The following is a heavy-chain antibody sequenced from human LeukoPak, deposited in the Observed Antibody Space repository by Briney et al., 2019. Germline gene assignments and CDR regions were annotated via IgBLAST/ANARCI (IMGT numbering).Heavy chain of an antibody. V-gene: IGHV1-18*01. CDR1: GYTFTSYG. CDR3: ARGSGYYYYDL. J-gene: IGHJ4*02. D-gene: IGHD3-22*01. Sequence: ASVKVSCKASGYTFTSYGISWVREAPGQGLEWMGWISAYNGNTNYAQKLQGKVTMTTDTSTSTAYMELRSLRSGDTAVYNCARGSGYYYYDLWGQGTLVTVSS. CDR2: ISAYNGNT.